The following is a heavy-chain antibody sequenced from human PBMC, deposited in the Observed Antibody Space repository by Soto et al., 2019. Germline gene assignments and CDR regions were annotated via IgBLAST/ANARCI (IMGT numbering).Heavy chain of an antibody. CDR3: AKDRHYGSGTYSDSFLDY. CDR2: ISGSGGTT. V-gene: IGHV3-23*01. D-gene: IGHD3-10*01. J-gene: IGHJ4*02. CDR1: GFTFSSHA. Sequence: EVQLLESGGCLVQPGGSLRLSCGGSGFTFSSHAMTWVRQAPGKGLEWVSSISGSGGTTYYANSVKGRFTISRDQSKDTLYLQMNSLRAVDTAIYYCAKDRHYGSGTYSDSFLDYWGQGTLVTVSS.